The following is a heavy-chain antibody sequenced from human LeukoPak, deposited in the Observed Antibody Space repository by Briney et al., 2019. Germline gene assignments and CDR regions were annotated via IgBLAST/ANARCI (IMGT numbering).Heavy chain of an antibody. J-gene: IGHJ6*02. D-gene: IGHD6-13*01. CDR1: GFTFSSYA. CDR3: AKDSLSMQLTQDYYYYYGMDV. CDR2: ISGSGGST. Sequence: PGGSLRLSCAASGFTFSSYAMSWVRQAPGKGLEWVSAISGSGGSTYYADSVEGRFTISRDNSKNTLYLQMNSLRAEDTAVYYCAKDSLSMQLTQDYYYYYGMDVWGQGTTVTVSS. V-gene: IGHV3-23*01.